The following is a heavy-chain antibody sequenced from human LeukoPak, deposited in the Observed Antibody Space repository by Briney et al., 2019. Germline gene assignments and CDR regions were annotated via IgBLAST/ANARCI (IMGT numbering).Heavy chain of an antibody. J-gene: IGHJ4*02. V-gene: IGHV1-18*01. CDR1: GYTFTSYG. CDR3: AQSSYYDSSGYYDY. CDR2: ISAYNGNT. D-gene: IGHD3-22*01. Sequence: ASVKVSCKASGYTFTSYGISWVRQAPGQGLEWMGWISAYNGNTNYAQKLQGRVTMTTDTSTSTAYMELRSLRSDDTAVYYCAQSSYYDSSGYYDYWGQGTLVTVSS.